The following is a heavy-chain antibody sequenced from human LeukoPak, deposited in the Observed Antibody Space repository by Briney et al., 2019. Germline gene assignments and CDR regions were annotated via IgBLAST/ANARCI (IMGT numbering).Heavy chain of an antibody. CDR1: GFTVSNDY. J-gene: IGHJ5*02. Sequence: GGSLRLSCAASGFTVSNDYMAWVRQAPGRGLEWVSLVYGDGTTFYTDSVKGRFTISRDNFKNTLYLQMSSLRPEDTALYYCARDRAGAQSWVALDPWGQGTLVTVSS. V-gene: IGHV3-66*02. D-gene: IGHD3-10*01. CDR2: VYGDGTT. CDR3: ARDRAGAQSWVALDP.